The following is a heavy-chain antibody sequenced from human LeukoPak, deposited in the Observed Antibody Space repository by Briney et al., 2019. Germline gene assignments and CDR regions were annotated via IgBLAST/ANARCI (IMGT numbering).Heavy chain of an antibody. V-gene: IGHV1-69*13. CDR2: IIPIFGTA. CDR1: GDTFIRYA. Sequence: ASVKVSCKASGDTFIRYAISWVRQAPGQGLKWMGGIIPIFGTADYAQKFQGRVTITADESTSTAYMELSSLRSEDTAVYYCARGRPYAFDIWGQGTMVTVSS. J-gene: IGHJ3*02. CDR3: ARGRPYAFDI.